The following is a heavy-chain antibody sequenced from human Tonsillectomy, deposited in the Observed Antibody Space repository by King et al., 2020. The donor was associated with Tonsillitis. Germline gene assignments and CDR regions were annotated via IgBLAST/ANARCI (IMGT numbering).Heavy chain of an antibody. V-gene: IGHV3-9*01. J-gene: IGHJ3*01. CDR2: ISWNSGYK. CDR3: AKDMHGSGTLDAFDF. D-gene: IGHD3-10*01. CDR1: GFTFDDYA. Sequence: VQLVESGGGLVQPGRSLRLSCAASGFTFDDYAMAWVRQVPGKGLQWVSGISWNSGYKGYADSVKGRFTISRDNAKNSRYLQMNSLRAEDTALYYCAKDMHGSGTLDAFDFWGQGTMVTVSS.